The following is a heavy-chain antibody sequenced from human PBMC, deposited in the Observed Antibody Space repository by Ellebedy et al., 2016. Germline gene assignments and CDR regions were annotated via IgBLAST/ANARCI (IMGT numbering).Heavy chain of an antibody. J-gene: IGHJ6*03. Sequence: GESLKISXAASGFTLSSYVMSWVRQAPGKGLEWVSASSGSGGDTYYADSVKGRFTISRDNSKNTLYLQMNSLRAEDTALYHCARSRHSGSYYGKYYYYYYMDVWGKGTTVTVSS. CDR2: SSGSGGDT. CDR3: ARSRHSGSYYGKYYYYYYMDV. CDR1: GFTLSSYV. D-gene: IGHD1-26*01. V-gene: IGHV3-23*01.